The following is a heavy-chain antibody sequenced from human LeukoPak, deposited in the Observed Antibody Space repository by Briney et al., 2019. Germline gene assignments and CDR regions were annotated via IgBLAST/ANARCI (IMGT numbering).Heavy chain of an antibody. J-gene: IGHJ6*03. D-gene: IGHD4-11*01. V-gene: IGHV3-21*01. CDR3: ARAPDYSNYVYYYYMDV. CDR2: ISSSSSYV. CDR1: GFTFSSYS. Sequence: GGSLRLSCAASGFTFSSYSMNWVRQAPGKGLEWVSSISSSSSYVYYADSVKGRFTISRDNAKNSLYLQMNSLRAEDTAVYYCARAPDYSNYVYYYYMDVWGKGTTVTVSS.